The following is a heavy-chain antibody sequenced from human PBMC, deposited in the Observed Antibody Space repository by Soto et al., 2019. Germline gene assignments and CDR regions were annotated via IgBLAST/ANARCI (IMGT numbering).Heavy chain of an antibody. D-gene: IGHD6-19*01. CDR2: ISGSGGSI. V-gene: IGHV3-23*01. CDR1: GFIVSDTY. Sequence: GGSLRLSCTASGFIVSDTYVNWVRQAPGKGLEWVSGISGSGGSIYYADSVKGRLTITRDNSKNTLYLQMNSLRAEDTAVYYCAKAPTTTAVAGSYFDYWGQGTLVTVSS. CDR3: AKAPTTTAVAGSYFDY. J-gene: IGHJ4*02.